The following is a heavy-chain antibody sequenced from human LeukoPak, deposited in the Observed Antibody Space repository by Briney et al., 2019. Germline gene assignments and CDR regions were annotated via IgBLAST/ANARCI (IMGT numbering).Heavy chain of an antibody. D-gene: IGHD2-8*01. CDR3: ARQLIVLHERLPYWYFDL. CDR2: IKQDGSEK. J-gene: IGHJ2*01. CDR1: GFTFSSYW. Sequence: PGGSLRLSCAASGFTFSSYWMSWVRQAPGKGLEWVANIKQDGSEKYYVDSVKGRFTISRDNAKNSLYLQMNSLRAEDTAVYYCARQLIVLHERLPYWYFDLWGRGTLVTVSS. V-gene: IGHV3-7*01.